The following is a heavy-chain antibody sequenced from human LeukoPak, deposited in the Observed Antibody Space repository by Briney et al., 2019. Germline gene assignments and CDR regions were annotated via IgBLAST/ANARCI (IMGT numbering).Heavy chain of an antibody. CDR3: ARGYCSSTSCYSMDHWFDP. D-gene: IGHD2-2*02. Sequence: SVKVSCKASGYSFTSYGISWVRQAPGQGLEWMGGIIPIFGTANYAQKFQGRVTITTDESTRTAYMELSSLRSEDTAVYYCARGYCSSTSCYSMDHWFDPWGQGTLVTVSS. CDR1: GYSFTSYG. V-gene: IGHV1-69*05. CDR2: IIPIFGTA. J-gene: IGHJ5*02.